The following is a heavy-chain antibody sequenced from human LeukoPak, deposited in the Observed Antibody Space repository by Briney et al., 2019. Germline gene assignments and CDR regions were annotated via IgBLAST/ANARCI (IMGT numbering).Heavy chain of an antibody. CDR1: GFTFGDYT. CDR2: IRNKADGGTP. J-gene: IGHJ4*02. V-gene: IGHV3-49*03. Sequence: GGSLRPSCTASGFTFGDYTITWIRQAPGRGLEWVGFIRNKADGGTPEYAAPVEGRFTISRDDSKNIAYLQMNSLKTDDTAVYYCTRDPPTRYWGQGTLVSVSS. CDR3: TRDPPTRY. D-gene: IGHD1-26*01.